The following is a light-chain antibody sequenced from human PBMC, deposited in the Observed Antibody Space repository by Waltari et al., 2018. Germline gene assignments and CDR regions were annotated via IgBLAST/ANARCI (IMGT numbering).Light chain of an antibody. J-gene: IGLJ1*01. CDR2: RNN. V-gene: IGLV1-44*01. CDR1: SSNIGSNK. CDR3: AAWDDSLTGFV. Sequence: QSVLTQPPSASGTPGQRVTISCSGSSSNIGSNKANRYQQLPGTAPKPLIYRNNQRPSGVPARFSGSKSGTSASLAISGLQSEDEADYYCAAWDDSLTGFVLGTGTKVTVL.